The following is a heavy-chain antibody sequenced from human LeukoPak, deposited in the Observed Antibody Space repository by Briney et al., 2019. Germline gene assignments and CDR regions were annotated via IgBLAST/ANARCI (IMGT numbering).Heavy chain of an antibody. CDR3: TRDPRNGGFDP. Sequence: GGSLRLSCAASGFIFSDFYMAWIRQAPGQGLQWLSYISGPGTTVRYADSVKGRISVSRDNSKKLLYLEMNSLSDDDTAVYFCTRDPRNGGFDPWGQGPLVTVSS. CDR2: ISGPGTTV. V-gene: IGHV3-11*01. J-gene: IGHJ5*02. D-gene: IGHD2-8*01. CDR1: GFIFSDFY.